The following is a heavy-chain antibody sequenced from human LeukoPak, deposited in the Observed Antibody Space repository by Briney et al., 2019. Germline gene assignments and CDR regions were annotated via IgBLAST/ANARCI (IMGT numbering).Heavy chain of an antibody. Sequence: SETLSLTCTVSGGSISSYYWSWIRQPPGKGLEWFGYIYYSGSTNYNPSLKSRVTISVDTSKKQFSLKLSSVTAADTAVYYCARGWGSLDWFDPWGQGTLVTVSS. V-gene: IGHV4-59*01. J-gene: IGHJ5*02. CDR1: GGSISSYY. CDR3: ARGWGSLDWFDP. D-gene: IGHD1-1*01. CDR2: IYYSGST.